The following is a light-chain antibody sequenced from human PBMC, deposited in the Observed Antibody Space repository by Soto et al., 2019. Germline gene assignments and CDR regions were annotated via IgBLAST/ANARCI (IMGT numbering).Light chain of an antibody. CDR3: QQYGSSLGVT. J-gene: IGKJ4*01. V-gene: IGKV3-20*01. Sequence: EIVLTQSPGTLSLSPGERATLSCRASQSVSSSHLAWYQQKPGQAPRLLIYGASTRATGIPDRFSGSGSGTDFTLTISRLEPEDFVVYYCQQYGSSLGVTFGGGTKVEIK. CDR2: GAS. CDR1: QSVSSSH.